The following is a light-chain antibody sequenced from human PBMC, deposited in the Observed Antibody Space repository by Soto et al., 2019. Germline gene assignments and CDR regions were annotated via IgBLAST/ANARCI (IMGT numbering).Light chain of an antibody. V-gene: IGLV1-40*01. Sequence: QSALTQPPSVSGAPGQRVTISCTGSGSNIGARYDVQWYQQRPGASPKLLIYAHTNRPSGVPGRFSGSTSGTSASLAITGLQAEDEAYYYCQSHDDSGSGDVLFGGGTKLTVL. CDR2: AHT. CDR1: GSNIGARYD. J-gene: IGLJ2*01. CDR3: QSHDDSGSGDVL.